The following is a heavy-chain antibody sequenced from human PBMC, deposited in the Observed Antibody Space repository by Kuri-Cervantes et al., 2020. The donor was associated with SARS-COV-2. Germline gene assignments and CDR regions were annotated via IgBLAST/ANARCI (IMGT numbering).Heavy chain of an antibody. CDR3: ARAPIYCSSTSCYGAYGMDV. CDR2: ISGSGGST. V-gene: IGHV3-23*01. D-gene: IGHD2-2*01. CDR1: GFTFSSYA. Sequence: GESLKISCAASGFTFSSYAMSWVRQAPGKGLEWVSVISGSGGSTYYADSVKGRFTISRDNAKNSLYLQMNSLRAEDTAVYYCARAPIYCSSTSCYGAYGMDVWGQGTTVTVSS. J-gene: IGHJ6*02.